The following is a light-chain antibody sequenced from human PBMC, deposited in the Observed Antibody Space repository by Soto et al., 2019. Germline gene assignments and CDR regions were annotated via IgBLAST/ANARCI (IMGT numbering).Light chain of an antibody. J-gene: IGKJ5*01. Sequence: VLTQSPPTLSVSPGERATLSCRASQSVATNLAWYQQRPGQAPRLLIYGASTRAVGLPARFSGSGSGTDFTLTISSLEPEDFAVYYCQQRSKWPITFGQGTRLEIK. CDR2: GAS. CDR3: QQRSKWPIT. CDR1: QSVATN. V-gene: IGKV3-11*01.